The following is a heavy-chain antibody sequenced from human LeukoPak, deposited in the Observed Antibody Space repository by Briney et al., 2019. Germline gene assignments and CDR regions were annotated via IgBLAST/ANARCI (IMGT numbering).Heavy chain of an antibody. CDR3: VSMVRGVNWFDP. V-gene: IGHV1-2*02. D-gene: IGHD3-10*01. CDR1: GYTFTGYY. Sequence: ASVKVSCKASGYTFTGYYMHWVRQAPGQGLEWMGWINPNSGGTNYAQKFQGRVTMTRDTSISTAYMELSSLRSEDTAVYYCVSMVRGVNWFDPWGQGTLVTVSS. J-gene: IGHJ5*02. CDR2: INPNSGGT.